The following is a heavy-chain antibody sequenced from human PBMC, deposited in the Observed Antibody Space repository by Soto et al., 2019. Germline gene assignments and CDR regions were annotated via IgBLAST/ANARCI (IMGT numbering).Heavy chain of an antibody. J-gene: IGHJ4*02. CDR2: FDPEDGKT. V-gene: IGHV1-24*01. Sequence: QVQMIQSGAEVKKPGASVKVSCKVSGHTLIELSMHWVRQAPGKGLEWMGGFDPEDGKTIYAQKFQGRVSMTEDTSTDTAYMELSSLRSEDTGVYYSAAGGTRWLRSPFDYWGQGTLVTVSS. D-gene: IGHD5-12*01. CDR3: AAGGTRWLRSPFDY. CDR1: GHTLIELS.